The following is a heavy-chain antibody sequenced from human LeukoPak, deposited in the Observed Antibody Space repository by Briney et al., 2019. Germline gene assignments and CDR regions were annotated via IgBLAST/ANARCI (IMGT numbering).Heavy chain of an antibody. CDR3: AREKLGSLHYFDY. CDR1: GFTFSDYY. D-gene: IGHD7-27*01. CDR2: ISSSGSTI. J-gene: IGHJ4*02. V-gene: IGHV3-11*01. Sequence: PGGSLRLSCAASGFTFSDYYMSWIRQAPGEGLEWVSYISSSGSTIYYADSVKGRFTISRDNAKNSLYLQMNSLRAEDTAVYYCAREKLGSLHYFDYWGQGTLVTVSS.